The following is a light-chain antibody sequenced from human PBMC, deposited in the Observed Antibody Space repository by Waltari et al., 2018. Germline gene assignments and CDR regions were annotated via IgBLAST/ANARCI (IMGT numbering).Light chain of an antibody. Sequence: EIVLTQSPGTLSLSPGDRATLSCRASQSVKSNELAWYQQKPGQAPRLLIYDTSTRATGIPDRFSGSGSGTDFILTISRLEAEDFVLYYCQQYGTPLTFGGGTKVEI. CDR2: DTS. J-gene: IGKJ4*01. CDR3: QQYGTPLT. CDR1: QSVKSNE. V-gene: IGKV3-20*01.